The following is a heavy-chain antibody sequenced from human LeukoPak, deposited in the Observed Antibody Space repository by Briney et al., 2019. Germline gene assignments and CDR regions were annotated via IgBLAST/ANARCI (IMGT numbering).Heavy chain of an antibody. D-gene: IGHD1-26*01. J-gene: IGHJ4*02. CDR3: ARSTGSYTKFDF. Sequence: PSETLSLTCTVSGGSINSYYWSWVRQSPGKGLEWLGYIFYSGSTKYNPSLESRVTMSVDTSKNQFSLKLTSVTAADTAVYFCARSTGSYTKFDFWGQGTLVTVSS. CDR2: IFYSGST. CDR1: GGSINSYY. V-gene: IGHV4-59*01.